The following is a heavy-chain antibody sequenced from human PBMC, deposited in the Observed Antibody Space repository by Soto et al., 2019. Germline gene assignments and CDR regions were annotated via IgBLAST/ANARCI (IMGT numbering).Heavy chain of an antibody. CDR3: ATRPPRRNIAAGY. Sequence: LRLSCAASGFTFTSYEMNWVRQAPGKGLEWVSYISSSGTTKYYADSVKGRFTISRDSAKNSLYLQMNSLRAEDTAVYYCATRPPRRNIAAGYWGQGXLVTVSS. V-gene: IGHV3-48*03. CDR2: ISSSGTTK. CDR1: GFTFTSYE. D-gene: IGHD6-6*01. J-gene: IGHJ4*02.